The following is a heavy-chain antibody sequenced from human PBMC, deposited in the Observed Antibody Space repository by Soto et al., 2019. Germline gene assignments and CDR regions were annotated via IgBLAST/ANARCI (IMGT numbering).Heavy chain of an antibody. J-gene: IGHJ5*02. CDR3: ATDQHQGWGRWFDP. CDR1: GFTFSAYS. D-gene: IGHD3-16*01. V-gene: IGHV3-21*01. Sequence: GGSLRLSCAASGFTFSAYSMNWVRQAPGKGLEWVSSISSDTSNIFYADSVKGRFTISRDNAKNSLYLQMNSLRADDTALYYCATDQHQGWGRWFDPWGQGTLVTVSS. CDR2: ISSDTSNI.